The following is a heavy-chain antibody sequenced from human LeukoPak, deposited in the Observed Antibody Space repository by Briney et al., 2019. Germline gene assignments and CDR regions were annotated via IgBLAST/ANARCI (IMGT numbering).Heavy chain of an antibody. CDR2: IWYDGSKK. CDR3: AKVVAAAALPDY. D-gene: IGHD6-13*01. Sequence: GRSLRLSCAASGFTFSSHGMHWVRQAPGKGLEWVAVIWYDGSKKYYADSVTGRFTISRDNSKNALSLQMNSLRAEDTAVYYCAKVVAAAALPDYWGQGTLVTVSS. V-gene: IGHV3-33*06. J-gene: IGHJ4*02. CDR1: GFTFSSHG.